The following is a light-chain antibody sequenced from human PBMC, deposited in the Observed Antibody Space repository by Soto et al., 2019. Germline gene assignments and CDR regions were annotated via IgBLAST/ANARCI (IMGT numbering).Light chain of an antibody. CDR1: QSVLYSSNNKSY. V-gene: IGKV4-1*01. CDR3: QQYYRTPQT. Sequence: DIVMTQSPDSLAVSLGERATINCKSSQSVLYSSNNKSYLAWYQQKPGQPPKLLIYWASTRESGVPDRFSGSGSGTDFTLTISSLQAEDVAVYYCQQYYRTPQTFGQGTKLEIK. J-gene: IGKJ2*01. CDR2: WAS.